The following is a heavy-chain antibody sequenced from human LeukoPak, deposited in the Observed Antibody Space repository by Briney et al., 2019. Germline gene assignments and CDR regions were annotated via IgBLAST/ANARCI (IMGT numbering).Heavy chain of an antibody. J-gene: IGHJ4*02. Sequence: GGSLRLSCAASGFTFSSYNMNWVRQAPGMGLEWVSSISGSGSYIYYADSVKGRFTVSRDNAKNSLDLQMNSLRAEDTAVYYCARDYDSSGYPDCYFDYWGQGTLVTVSS. CDR3: ARDYDSSGYPDCYFDY. D-gene: IGHD3-22*01. V-gene: IGHV3-21*01. CDR1: GFTFSSYN. CDR2: ISGSGSYI.